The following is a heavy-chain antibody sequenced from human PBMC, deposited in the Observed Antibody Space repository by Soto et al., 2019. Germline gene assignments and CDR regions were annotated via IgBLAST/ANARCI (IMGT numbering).Heavy chain of an antibody. CDR1: GFTFSSYA. D-gene: IGHD2-2*01. Sequence: EVQLVESGGGLVQPGGSLRLSCSASGFTFSSYAMHWVRQAPGKGLEYVSAISSNGGSTYYADSVKGRFTIYRDNSKNTLYHQMSSLRAEDTTVYYCVKGVGRVVVPAACYYWGQGTLVTVSS. CDR2: ISSNGGST. J-gene: IGHJ4*02. V-gene: IGHV3-64D*06. CDR3: VKGVGRVVVPAACYY.